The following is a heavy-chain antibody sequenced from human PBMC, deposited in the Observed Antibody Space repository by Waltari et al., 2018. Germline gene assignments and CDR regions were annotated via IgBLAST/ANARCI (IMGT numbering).Heavy chain of an antibody. V-gene: IGHV3-53*01. CDR1: GFTVSRNY. Sequence: EVQLVESGGGLIQPGGSLRLSCAASGFTVSRNYMSWVRQAPGKGLEWVSVIYSGGSTYYADSVKGRFTISRDNSKNTLYLQMNSLRAEDTAVYYCARVGSSSWYGYFDYWGQGTLVTVSS. CDR2: IYSGGST. CDR3: ARVGSSSWYGYFDY. D-gene: IGHD6-13*01. J-gene: IGHJ4*02.